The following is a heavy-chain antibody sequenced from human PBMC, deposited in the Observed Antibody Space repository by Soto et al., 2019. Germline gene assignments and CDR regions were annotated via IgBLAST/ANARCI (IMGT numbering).Heavy chain of an antibody. Sequence: EVQLVESGGGLVQPGGSLRLSCAASGFTFSSYSMNWVRQAPGKGLEWVSYISSSSSTISYADSVKGLFTISRDNAKNSLYLQMNSLRAEDTAVYYCARQADDYIWGKADAFDIWGQGTMVTVSS. D-gene: IGHD3-16*01. V-gene: IGHV3-48*01. CDR2: ISSSSSTI. CDR3: ARQADDYIWGKADAFDI. CDR1: GFTFSSYS. J-gene: IGHJ3*02.